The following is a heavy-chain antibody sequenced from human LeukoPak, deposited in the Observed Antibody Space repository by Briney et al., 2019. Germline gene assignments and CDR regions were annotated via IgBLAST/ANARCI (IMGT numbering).Heavy chain of an antibody. J-gene: IGHJ2*01. CDR1: GFIFSDYG. CDR2: IRSDGSNK. D-gene: IGHD3-10*01. Sequence: GGSLRLSCAASGFIFSDYGMHWVRQAPGTGLEWVAFIRSDGSNKYYADSVKGRFTISRDDSRRMLYLHTNSLRPEDTAVYYCAQARGTFYYWFFGLWGRGSLVTVSS. CDR3: AQARGTFYYWFFGL. V-gene: IGHV3-30*02.